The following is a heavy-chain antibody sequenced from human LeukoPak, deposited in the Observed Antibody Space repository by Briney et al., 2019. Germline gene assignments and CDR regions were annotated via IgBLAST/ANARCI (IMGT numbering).Heavy chain of an antibody. J-gene: IGHJ3*02. V-gene: IGHV3-15*01. CDR2: IKSKTDGGTT. CDR1: GFTFSSYS. Sequence: TGGSLRLSCAASGFTFSSYSMNWVRQAPGKGLEWVGRIKSKTDGGTTDYAAPVKGRFTISRDDSKNTLYLQMNSLKTEDTAVYYCTTDRSWGNDAFDIWGQGTMVTVSS. D-gene: IGHD7-27*01. CDR3: TTDRSWGNDAFDI.